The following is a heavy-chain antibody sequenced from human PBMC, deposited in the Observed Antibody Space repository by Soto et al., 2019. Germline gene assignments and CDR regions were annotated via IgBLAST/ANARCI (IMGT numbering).Heavy chain of an antibody. CDR2: VSAYNGNT. CDR1: GYTFTSYG. D-gene: IGHD3-3*01. Sequence: ASVKVSCKASGYTFTSYGISWVRQAPGQGLEWMGWVSAYNGNTNYAQKLQGRVTMTTDKSTSTAYMELRSLRSDDTAVYYCARAPLGGYDFWSGYYYFDYWGQGTLVTVSS. CDR3: ARAPLGGYDFWSGYYYFDY. V-gene: IGHV1-18*01. J-gene: IGHJ4*02.